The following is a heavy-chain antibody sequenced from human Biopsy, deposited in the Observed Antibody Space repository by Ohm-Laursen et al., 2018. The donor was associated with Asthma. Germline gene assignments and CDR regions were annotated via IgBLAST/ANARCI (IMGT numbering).Heavy chain of an antibody. Sequence: SLRLSCTASGFTFSSFGIHWVRQAPGKGLEWVAVISYDGSNKYYADSAKGRFTISRDNSKNTLYLQMNSLRAEDTAVYYCAKERYYDFWSGYPIWGQGTMVTVSS. V-gene: IGHV3-30*18. D-gene: IGHD3-3*01. CDR1: GFTFSSFG. CDR3: AKERYYDFWSGYPI. J-gene: IGHJ3*02. CDR2: ISYDGSNK.